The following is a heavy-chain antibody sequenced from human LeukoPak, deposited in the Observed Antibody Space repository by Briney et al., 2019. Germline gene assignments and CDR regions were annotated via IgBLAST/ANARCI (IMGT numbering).Heavy chain of an antibody. D-gene: IGHD3-10*01. CDR2: INHSGST. V-gene: IGHV4-34*01. Sequence: SETPSLTCAVYGGSFSGYYWSWIRQPPGKGLEWIGEINHSGSTNYNPSLKSRVTISVDTSKNQFSLKLSSVTAADTAVYYCARGVRVRGVFDYWGQGTLVTVSS. CDR1: GGSFSGYY. J-gene: IGHJ4*02. CDR3: ARGVRVRGVFDY.